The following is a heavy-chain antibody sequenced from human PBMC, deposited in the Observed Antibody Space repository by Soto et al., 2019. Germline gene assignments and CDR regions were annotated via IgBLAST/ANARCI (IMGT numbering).Heavy chain of an antibody. J-gene: IGHJ4*02. CDR2: FDPEDGET. D-gene: IGHD3-9*01. CDR1: GYTLTELS. CDR3: ATRITYYDILTGYQGSWYFDY. Sequence: QVQLVQSGAEVKKPGASVKVSCKVSGYTLTELSMHWVRQAPGKGLEWMGGFDPEDGETIYAQKFQGRVTMTEDTSTDTAYMELSSLRSEDTAVYYCATRITYYDILTGYQGSWYFDYWGQGTLVTVSS. V-gene: IGHV1-24*01.